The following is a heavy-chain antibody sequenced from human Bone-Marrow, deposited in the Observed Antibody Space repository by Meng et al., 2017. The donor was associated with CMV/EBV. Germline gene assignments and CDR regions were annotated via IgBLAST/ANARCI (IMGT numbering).Heavy chain of an antibody. J-gene: IGHJ5*02. CDR3: ARGIVVVPAYLNWFDP. V-gene: IGHV4-31*02. D-gene: IGHD2-2*01. CDR2: IYYSGST. CDR1: GYISSGGYY. Sequence: GYISSGGYYWSWIRQHPGKGLEWIGYIYYSGSTYYNPSLKSRVTISVDTSKNQFSLKLSSVTAADTAVYYCARGIVVVPAYLNWFDPWGQGTLVTVSS.